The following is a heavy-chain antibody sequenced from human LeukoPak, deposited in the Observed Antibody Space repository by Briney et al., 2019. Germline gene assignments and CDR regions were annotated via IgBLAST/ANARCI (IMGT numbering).Heavy chain of an antibody. CDR3: AKDVIVGGDYFDY. V-gene: IGHV3-30*02. CDR2: IRYDGSIK. Sequence: PGGSLRLSCAASGFTFRNYGMHWVRLAPGKGLERVAFIRYDGSIKYYVDSVKGRFTVSRDNSKNTLYLQKNSLRAEDTAVYYCAKDVIVGGDYFDYWRQGTLVTVSS. J-gene: IGHJ4*02. D-gene: IGHD2/OR15-2a*01. CDR1: GFTFRNYG.